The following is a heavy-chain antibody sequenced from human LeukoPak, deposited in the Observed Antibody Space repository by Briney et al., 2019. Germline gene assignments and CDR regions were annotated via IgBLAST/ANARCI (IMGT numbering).Heavy chain of an antibody. J-gene: IGHJ5*02. CDR3: ARAYSSSWYFNWFDP. D-gene: IGHD6-13*01. CDR2: IYYDESA. Sequence: SETLSLTCVVSGYSISSGYYWAWIRQPPANGPEWIGHIYYDESAYYNPSLKSRVTISIDTSKNQFSLKLSSVSAADTAVYYCARAYSSSWYFNWFDPWGQGTLVTVSS. CDR1: GYSISSGYY. V-gene: IGHV4-38-2*01.